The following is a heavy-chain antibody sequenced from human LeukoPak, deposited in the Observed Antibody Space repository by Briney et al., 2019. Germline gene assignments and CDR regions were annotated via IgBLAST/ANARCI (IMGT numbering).Heavy chain of an antibody. Sequence: GGSLRLSCVASGFSFRDYWMTWVRQAPGKGLEFVANINMYGSDKYYVDSVKGRFTISRDNAKNSLYLQMDSLRAEDTAVYYCARDDIIVGAANWGQGTLVTVSS. CDR2: INMYGSDK. CDR3: ARDDIIVGAAN. J-gene: IGHJ4*02. D-gene: IGHD1-26*01. CDR1: GFSFRDYW. V-gene: IGHV3-7*03.